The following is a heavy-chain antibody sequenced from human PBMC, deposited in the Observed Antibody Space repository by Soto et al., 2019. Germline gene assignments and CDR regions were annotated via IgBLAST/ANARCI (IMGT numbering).Heavy chain of an antibody. D-gene: IGHD1-20*01. CDR1: GYSFTSLD. CDR3: GRGVTAGVDY. Sequence: QVQLVQSGAEVREPGASVKVSCKASGYSFTSLDINWVRQTTGQGLEWMGWMQPSSGRTGYAQKFHGRVTMTRDTSINTAYMELSSLTSDAAAFYYCGRGVTAGVDYWGQGTLVTVSS. J-gene: IGHJ4*02. V-gene: IGHV1-8*01. CDR2: MQPSSGRT.